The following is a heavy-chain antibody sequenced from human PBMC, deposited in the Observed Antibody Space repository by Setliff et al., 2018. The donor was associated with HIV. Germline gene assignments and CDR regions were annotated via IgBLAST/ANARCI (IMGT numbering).Heavy chain of an antibody. V-gene: IGHV1-46*01. CDR1: GGTFSSYG. J-gene: IGHJ3*02. Sequence: ASVKVSCKASGGTFSSYGISWVRQAPGQGLEWMGVINPSGGSTSYTQNFQGRITMTRDTSMSTVYMELRSLTSGDTAMYYCARGRDMETGMLSERGDIWGQGTMVTVSS. D-gene: IGHD2-15*01. CDR3: ARGRDMETGMLSERGDI. CDR2: INPSGGST.